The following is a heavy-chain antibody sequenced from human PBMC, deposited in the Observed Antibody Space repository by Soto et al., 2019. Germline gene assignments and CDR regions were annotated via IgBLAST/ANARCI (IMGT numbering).Heavy chain of an antibody. J-gene: IGHJ4*02. CDR2: ISWNSGSI. V-gene: IGHV3-9*01. CDR3: AKAKMMYYDSSGSSYYFDY. Sequence: EVQLVESGGGLVQPGRSLRLSCAASGFTFDDYAMHWVRQAPGKGRGGSSGISWNSGSIGYADSVKGRFTISRDNAKNSLYLQMNSLRAEDTALYYCAKAKMMYYDSSGSSYYFDYWGQGTLVTVSS. CDR1: GFTFDDYA. D-gene: IGHD3-22*01.